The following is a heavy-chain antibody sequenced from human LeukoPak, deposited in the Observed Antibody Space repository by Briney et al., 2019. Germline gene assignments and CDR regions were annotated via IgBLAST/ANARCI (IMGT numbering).Heavy chain of an antibody. CDR3: ARDLLSWGWVRGVMVEQRGFDY. J-gene: IGHJ4*02. CDR2: INQDGSEK. Sequence: EGSLRLSCAASGFTFSSYWMSWVRQAPGKGLEWVANINQDGSEKYYADSVKGRFTISRDNSKNTLYLQMNSLRAEDTAVYYCARDLLSWGWVRGVMVEQRGFDYWGQGTLVTVSS. CDR1: GFTFSSYW. V-gene: IGHV3-7*01. D-gene: IGHD3-10*01.